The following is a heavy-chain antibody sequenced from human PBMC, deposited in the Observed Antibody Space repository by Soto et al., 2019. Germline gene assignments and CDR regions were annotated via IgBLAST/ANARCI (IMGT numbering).Heavy chain of an antibody. Sequence: SETLSLTCAVYGGSFSGYYWSWIRQPPGKGLEWIGEINHSGSTNYNPSLKSRVTISVDTSKNQFSLKLSSVTAADTAVYYCARGRTYDFWSGYYPDYYYVMDVWGQGTTVTVSS. D-gene: IGHD3-3*01. J-gene: IGHJ6*02. CDR3: ARGRTYDFWSGYYPDYYYVMDV. CDR1: GGSFSGYY. V-gene: IGHV4-34*01. CDR2: INHSGST.